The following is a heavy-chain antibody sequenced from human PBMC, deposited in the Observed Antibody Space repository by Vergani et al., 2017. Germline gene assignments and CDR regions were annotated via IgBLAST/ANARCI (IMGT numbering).Heavy chain of an antibody. CDR1: GYTFTGYY. CDR3: ARVRMIKQLVGGAYYYYGMDV. Sequence: QVQLVQSGAEVKKPGASVKVSCKASGYTFTGYYMHWVRQAPGQGLEWMGWINPNSGGTNYAQKFQGRVTMTRDTSISTAYMERSRLRSDDTAVYYCARVRMIKQLVGGAYYYYGMDVWGQGP. J-gene: IGHJ6*02. V-gene: IGHV1-2*02. D-gene: IGHD6-6*01. CDR2: INPNSGGT.